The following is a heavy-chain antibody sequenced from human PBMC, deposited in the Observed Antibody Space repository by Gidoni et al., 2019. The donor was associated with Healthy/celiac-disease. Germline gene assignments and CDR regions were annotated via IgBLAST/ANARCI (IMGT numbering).Heavy chain of an antibody. CDR3: ARYADYYDSSGYSRTGAFDI. Sequence: QLQLQESGPGLVKHSETLSLTCTVSGGSISSSSYYWGWIRQPPGKGLEWIGSIYYSGSTYYNPSLKSRVTISVDTSKNQFSLKLSSVTAADTAVYYCARYADYYDSSGYSRTGAFDIWGQGTMVTVSS. D-gene: IGHD3-22*01. CDR2: IYYSGST. CDR1: GGSISSSSYY. V-gene: IGHV4-39*07. J-gene: IGHJ3*02.